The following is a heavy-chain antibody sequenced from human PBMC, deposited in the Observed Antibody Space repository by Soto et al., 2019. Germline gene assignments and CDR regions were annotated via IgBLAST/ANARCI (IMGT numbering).Heavy chain of an antibody. CDR3: TTLYYDFWSGYYNGAFDI. CDR1: GFTFSNAW. V-gene: IGHV3-15*01. Sequence: EVQLVESGGGLVKPGGSLRLSCAASGFTFSNAWMSWVRQAPGKGLEWVGRIKSKTDGGTTDYAAPVKGRFTISRDDSKNTLYLQMNSLKTEDTAVHYCTTLYYDFWSGYYNGAFDIWGQGTMVTVSS. J-gene: IGHJ3*02. CDR2: IKSKTDGGTT. D-gene: IGHD3-3*01.